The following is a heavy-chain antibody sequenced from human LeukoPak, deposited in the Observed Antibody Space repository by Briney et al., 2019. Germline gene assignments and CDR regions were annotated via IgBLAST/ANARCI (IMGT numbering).Heavy chain of an antibody. CDR1: GYTFNNYG. D-gene: IGHD3-9*01. CDR3: AKDWHILTGRNCFDP. CDR2: VTSYNGDT. Sequence: ASVRVSCKASGYTFNNYGISWVRQAPGQGLEWMGWVTSYNGDTNYAQRFQGRVTMSTDTSTSTAYMELRSLRFDDTAIYYCAKDWHILTGRNCFDPWGQGTLVTVSS. J-gene: IGHJ5*02. V-gene: IGHV1-18*01.